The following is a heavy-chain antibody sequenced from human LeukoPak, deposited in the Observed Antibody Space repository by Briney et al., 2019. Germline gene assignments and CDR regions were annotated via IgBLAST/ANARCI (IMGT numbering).Heavy chain of an antibody. Sequence: ASVKVSCKASGYTFTSYGISWVRQAPGQGLEWMGWISAYNGNINYAQKLQGRVTMTTDTSTSTAYMELRSLRSDDTAVYYCARDNYCSSTSCHRDHYYYYMDVWGKGTTVTVSS. J-gene: IGHJ6*03. CDR3: ARDNYCSSTSCHRDHYYYYMDV. V-gene: IGHV1-18*01. CDR1: GYTFTSYG. D-gene: IGHD2-2*01. CDR2: ISAYNGNI.